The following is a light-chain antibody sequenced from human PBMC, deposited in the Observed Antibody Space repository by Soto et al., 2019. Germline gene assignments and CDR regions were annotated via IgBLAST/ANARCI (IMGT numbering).Light chain of an antibody. V-gene: IGKV3-15*01. CDR3: HHYNTRWT. J-gene: IGKJ1*01. CDR1: QSVSNN. CDR2: GAS. Sequence: EIVMTQSPATLSVSPGARATLSCRASQSVSNNLAWYQKKPGQAPRLLIYGASTRPAGIPARFSGSGSGTEFTLTITRLQSEDFSVYYGHHYNTRWTVGQGTKVEIK.